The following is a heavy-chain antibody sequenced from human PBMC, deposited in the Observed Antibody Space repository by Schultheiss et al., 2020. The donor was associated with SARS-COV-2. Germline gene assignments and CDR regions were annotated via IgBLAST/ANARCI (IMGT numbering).Heavy chain of an antibody. CDR1: GGTFSSYA. V-gene: IGHV1-69*10. CDR3: ATRGSSGWYWDY. CDR2: IIPILGIA. D-gene: IGHD6-19*01. J-gene: IGHJ4*02. Sequence: SVKVSCKASGGTFSSYAISWVRQAPGQGLEWMGGIIPILGIANYAQKFQGRVTMTEDTSTDTAYMELSSLRSEDTAVYYCATRGSSGWYWDYWGQGTLVTVSS.